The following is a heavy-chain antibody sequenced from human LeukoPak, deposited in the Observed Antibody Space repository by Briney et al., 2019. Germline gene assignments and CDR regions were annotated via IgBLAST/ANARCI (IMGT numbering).Heavy chain of an antibody. CDR2: ISGSDDGT. V-gene: IGHV3-23*01. J-gene: IGHJ4*02. CDR1: GFTFRNCG. Sequence: GGSLRLSCVASGFTFRNCGMTWVRQAPGKGLEWVSTISGSDDGTYYADSVRGRFTISRDDAKNSLFLQMNSLRADDTAVYYCARGDHEYWGQGTLVTVSS. CDR3: ARGDHEY.